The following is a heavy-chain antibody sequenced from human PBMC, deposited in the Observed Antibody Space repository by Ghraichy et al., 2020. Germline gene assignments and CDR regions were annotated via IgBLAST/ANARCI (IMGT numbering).Heavy chain of an antibody. D-gene: IGHD6-19*01. Sequence: GESLNISCAASGFTVSSNYMSWVRQAPGKGLEWVSVIYSGGSTYYADSVKGRFTISRDNSKNTLYLQMNSLRAEDTAVNYCARVSGGSGWYRYFDFWGQGTLVTVSS. CDR1: GFTVSSNY. J-gene: IGHJ4*02. V-gene: IGHV3-53*01. CDR2: IYSGGST. CDR3: ARVSGGSGWYRYFDF.